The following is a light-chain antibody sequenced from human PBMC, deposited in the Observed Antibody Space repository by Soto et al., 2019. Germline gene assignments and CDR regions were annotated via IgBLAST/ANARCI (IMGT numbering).Light chain of an antibody. CDR2: DVS. V-gene: IGLV2-14*01. CDR3: NSYTSRSSSTYV. Sequence: QSVLTQPASVSGSPGQSITISCTGTSSDVGGYNYVSWYQQHPGKAPKLMIYDVSNRPSGVSNRFSGSKSGNTDSLTISGLQAEDEADYYCNSYTSRSSSTYVFGTGTKLTVL. CDR1: SSDVGGYNY. J-gene: IGLJ1*01.